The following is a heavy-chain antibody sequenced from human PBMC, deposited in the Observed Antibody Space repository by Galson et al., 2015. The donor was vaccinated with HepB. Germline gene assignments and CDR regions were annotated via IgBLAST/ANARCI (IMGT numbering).Heavy chain of an antibody. V-gene: IGHV3-74*01. J-gene: IGHJ4*02. CDR1: GFTFSSYW. CDR3: ARTRGAAAGIFDY. CDR2: INSDGTYI. D-gene: IGHD6-13*01. Sequence: SLRLSCAASGFTFSSYWMHWVRQAPGKGLVWVSRINSDGTYITYADSVKGRFTISRDNAKNTLYLQMNSPRAEDTALYYCARTRGAAAGIFDYWGQGTLVTFSS.